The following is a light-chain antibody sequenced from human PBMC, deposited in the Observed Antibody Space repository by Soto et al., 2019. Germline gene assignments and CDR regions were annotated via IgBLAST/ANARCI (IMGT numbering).Light chain of an antibody. Sequence: PGERATLSCRASQSVSSYLAWYQQKPGQAPRLLIYDASNRATGIPARFSGSGSGTDFTLTISSLEPEDFAVYYCQQRSYWLTFGEGTKVDIK. CDR1: QSVSSY. CDR3: QQRSYWLT. V-gene: IGKV3-11*01. CDR2: DAS. J-gene: IGKJ4*01.